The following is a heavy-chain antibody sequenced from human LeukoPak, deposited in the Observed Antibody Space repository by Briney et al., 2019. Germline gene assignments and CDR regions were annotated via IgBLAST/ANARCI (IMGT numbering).Heavy chain of an antibody. J-gene: IGHJ4*02. Sequence: GGSLRLSCAASGNYWMHWVRQAPGKGLVWVSHINSDGSWTSYAASVKGRFTISKDNAKNTVYLQMNSLRAEDTAVYYCVSFYETYWGRGTLVTVSS. D-gene: IGHD2/OR15-2a*01. CDR3: VSFYETY. V-gene: IGHV3-74*01. CDR1: GNYW. CDR2: INSDGSWT.